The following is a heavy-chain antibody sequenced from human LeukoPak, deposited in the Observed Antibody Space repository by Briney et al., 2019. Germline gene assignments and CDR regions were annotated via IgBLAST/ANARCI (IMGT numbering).Heavy chain of an antibody. CDR3: ARDRLGDYDHSGYYDK. J-gene: IGHJ4*02. CDR2: ICDSGRTI. D-gene: IGHD3-22*01. CDR1: GFTFRDYY. V-gene: IGHV3-11*01. Sequence: GGSLSLSCAASGFTFRDYYMSWMRQAPGKGLEWVSYICDSGRTIYYADSVKGRFTISRDNAKNSVYLQMNNLRAEDTAVYYCARDRLGDYDHSGYYDKWGQGTLVTVSS.